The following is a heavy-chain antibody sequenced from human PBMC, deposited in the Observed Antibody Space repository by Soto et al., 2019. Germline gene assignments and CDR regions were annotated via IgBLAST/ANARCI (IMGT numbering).Heavy chain of an antibody. D-gene: IGHD3-10*01. Sequence: SETLSLTCSVSGGSMSEYFWSWMRHSPGEGLEWIGYIYYLGSTDYNPSLKSRVTISVDTSKRQFSLRLTSVTAADTAVYYCARDGYDGSGSPYPAYWGPGTQVTVSS. CDR3: ARDGYDGSGSPYPAY. CDR2: IYYLGST. V-gene: IGHV4-59*01. J-gene: IGHJ4*02. CDR1: GGSMSEYF.